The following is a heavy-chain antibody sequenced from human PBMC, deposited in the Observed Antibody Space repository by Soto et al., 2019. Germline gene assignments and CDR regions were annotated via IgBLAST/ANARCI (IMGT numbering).Heavy chain of an antibody. CDR3: ARGFRVAATRWWFDP. D-gene: IGHD2-15*01. Sequence: QVQLVQSGAEVKKPGASVKVSCKASGYAFTSYDISWVRQAPGQGLEWMGWISTYNGNTNYAQKLQGRVTMTTDTSTSTAYMELRSLRSDDTAVYYCARGFRVAATRWWFDPWGQGTLVTVSS. J-gene: IGHJ5*02. V-gene: IGHV1-18*01. CDR2: ISTYNGNT. CDR1: GYAFTSYD.